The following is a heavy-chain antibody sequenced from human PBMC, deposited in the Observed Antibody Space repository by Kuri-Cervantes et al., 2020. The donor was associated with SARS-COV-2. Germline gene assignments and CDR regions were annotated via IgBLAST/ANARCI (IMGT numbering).Heavy chain of an antibody. J-gene: IGHJ5*01. CDR1: GFTFSSCA. Sequence: GESLSLSCAAYGFTFSSCAMHWVRRAPGKGLECVAFISYVGSNEYYADYVRGRFTISRDNSNNTLYLQVNSLRAEDTDLSFRAKDRVGVLDSWGQGTQVTVSS. CDR3: AKDRVGVLDS. V-gene: IGHV3-30*01. D-gene: IGHD2-21*01. CDR2: ISYVGSNE.